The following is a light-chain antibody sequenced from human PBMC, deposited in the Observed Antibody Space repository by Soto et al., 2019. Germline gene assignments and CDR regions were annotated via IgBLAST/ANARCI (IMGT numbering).Light chain of an antibody. Sequence: DIQMTQSPSSLSASVGDRVTITCRASQSITTYLNWYQQKPGKAPRLLIYAESTLQSGVPSRFSGSGFGTDFTLTISSLQPEDFAIYYCQQSYTPPPTFGGGTKVEIK. CDR3: QQSYTPPPT. CDR1: QSITTY. V-gene: IGKV1-39*01. J-gene: IGKJ4*01. CDR2: AES.